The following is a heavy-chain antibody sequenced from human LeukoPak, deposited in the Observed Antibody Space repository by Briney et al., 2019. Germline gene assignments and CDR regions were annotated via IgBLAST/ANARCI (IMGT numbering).Heavy chain of an antibody. V-gene: IGHV1-46*01. CDR1: GYTFTSYY. D-gene: IGHD3-22*01. J-gene: IGHJ5*02. CDR2: INPSGGST. Sequence: GASVKVSCKASGYTFTSYYMHWVRQAPGQGLEWMGIINPSGGSTSYAQKFQGRVTMTRDMSTSTVYMELSSLRSEDTAVYYCARECPMIVFVGPPRLHNWCDPWGQGTLVTVSS. CDR3: ARECPMIVFVGPPRLHNWCDP.